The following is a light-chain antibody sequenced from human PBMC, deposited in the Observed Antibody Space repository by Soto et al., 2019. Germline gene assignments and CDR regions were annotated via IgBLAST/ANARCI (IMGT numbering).Light chain of an antibody. J-gene: IGKJ1*01. V-gene: IGKV1-5*03. Sequence: DIQMTQSPFTLSLSVGERVTSTCRASQTISSWLAWYQQKPGKAHKLLIYKAYTLKSGVTSRFRGSGSGTEFTITISSLQPDDFANYYCQLYNSYSEAFGQGTQVDIK. CDR1: QTISSW. CDR3: QLYNSYSEA. CDR2: KAY.